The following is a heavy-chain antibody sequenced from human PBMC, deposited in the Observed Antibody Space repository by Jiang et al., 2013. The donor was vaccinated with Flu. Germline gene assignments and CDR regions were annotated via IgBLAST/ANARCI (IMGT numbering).Heavy chain of an antibody. Sequence: WVRQAPGQGLEWMGWISAYNGNTNYAQKLQGRVTMTTDTSTSTAYMELRSLRSDDTAVYYCARDPEYSSSSSFDYWGQGTLVTVSS. V-gene: IGHV1-18*01. CDR3: ARDPEYSSSSSFDY. CDR2: ISAYNGNT. D-gene: IGHD6-6*01. J-gene: IGHJ4*02.